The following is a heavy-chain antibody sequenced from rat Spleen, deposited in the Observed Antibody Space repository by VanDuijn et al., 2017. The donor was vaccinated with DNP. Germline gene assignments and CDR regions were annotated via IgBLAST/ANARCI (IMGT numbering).Heavy chain of an antibody. Sequence: EVQLQESGPGLVKPSQSLSLTCSVTGYSISGSYRWNWIRKFPGNKLEWMGYINSAGSTHYNPSLKSRISITRDTSKNQFFLQVISVTPEDTATYYCATSPGPNWFAYWGQGTLVTVSS. CDR2: INSAGST. J-gene: IGHJ3*01. CDR3: ATSPGPNWFAY. V-gene: IGHV3-3*01. D-gene: IGHD1-4*01. CDR1: GYSISGSYR.